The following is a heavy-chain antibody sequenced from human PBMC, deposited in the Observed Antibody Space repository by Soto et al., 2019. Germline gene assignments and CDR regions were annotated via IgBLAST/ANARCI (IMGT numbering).Heavy chain of an antibody. D-gene: IGHD2-21*02. V-gene: IGHV1-18*01. CDR1: GYTFTSYG. Sequence: ASVKVSCKASGYTFTSYGISWVRQAPGQGPEWMGWISAYNGNTKYAQKFQGRVTMTKDTSTSTAYMELSSLRFEFTAVYYCARSIVVVTALDYWGQGTLVTVSS. J-gene: IGHJ4*02. CDR3: ARSIVVVTALDY. CDR2: ISAYNGNT.